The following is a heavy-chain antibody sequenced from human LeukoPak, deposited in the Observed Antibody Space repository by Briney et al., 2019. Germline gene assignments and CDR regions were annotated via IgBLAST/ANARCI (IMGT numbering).Heavy chain of an antibody. CDR3: ARLRYYYYYYMDV. V-gene: IGHV3-23*01. J-gene: IGHJ6*03. Sequence: PGGSLRLSCAASGFTFSNYGMAWVRQVPGKGLEWVSAISGSGGSTYYADSVKGRFTISRDNSKNTLYLQMNSLRAEDTAVYYCARLRYYYYYYMDVWGKGTTVTISS. CDR1: GFTFSNYG. CDR2: ISGSGGST. D-gene: IGHD2-15*01.